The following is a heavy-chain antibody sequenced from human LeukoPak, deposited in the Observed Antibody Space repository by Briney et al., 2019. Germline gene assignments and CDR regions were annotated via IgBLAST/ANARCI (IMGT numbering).Heavy chain of an antibody. J-gene: IGHJ5*02. CDR3: AKGFVVVVSATQSSWFDP. CDR1: GFTFSSYG. V-gene: IGHV3-23*01. Sequence: GGSLRLSCAASGFTFSSYGMSWVRQAPGKGLEWVSAISGSGGNTYYADSVKGRFTISRDNSKNTLYLQMNSLRAEDTAVYYCAKGFVVVVSATQSSWFDPWGQGTLVTVSS. CDR2: ISGSGGNT. D-gene: IGHD2-15*01.